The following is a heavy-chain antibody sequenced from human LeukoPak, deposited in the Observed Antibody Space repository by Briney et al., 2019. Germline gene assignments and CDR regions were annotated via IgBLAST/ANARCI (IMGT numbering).Heavy chain of an antibody. CDR1: GYSFTSYW. J-gene: IGHJ6*03. CDR3: ARLATAHYYYYYYYMDV. V-gene: IGHV5-51*01. CDR2: IYPGDSDT. Sequence: GESLTISCKGSGYSFTSYWIGWVRQMPGKGLEWMGIIYPGDSDTRYSPSFQGQVTISADKSISTAYLQWSSLKASDTAMYYCARLATAHYYYYYYYMDVWGKGTTVTVSS. D-gene: IGHD2-15*01.